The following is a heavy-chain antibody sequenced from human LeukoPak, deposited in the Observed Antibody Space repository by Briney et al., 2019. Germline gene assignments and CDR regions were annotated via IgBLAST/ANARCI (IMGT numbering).Heavy chain of an antibody. CDR2: INNGGEST. J-gene: IGHJ6*04. CDR1: GFTLSSYW. V-gene: IGHV3-74*01. Sequence: PPGGSLRLSCAASGFTLSSYWMHWVRQAPGKGLVWVSHINNGGESTAYADSVKGRFTISKDIAKNTLYLQMNSLRAEDTAVYHCARDNSYGLDVWGKGTTVTVSS. CDR3: ARDNSYGLDV.